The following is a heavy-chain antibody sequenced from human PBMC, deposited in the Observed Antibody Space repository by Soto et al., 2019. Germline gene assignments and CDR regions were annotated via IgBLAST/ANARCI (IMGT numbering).Heavy chain of an antibody. CDR3: ASQTYYDFWSGYYTGNYGMDV. CDR1: GFTFSSYA. Sequence: PGGSLRLSCAASGFTFSSYAMHLVRQAPGKGLEWVAVISYDGSNKYYADSVKGRFTISRDNSKNTLYLQMNSLRAEDTAVYYCASQTYYDFWSGYYTGNYGMDVWGQGTTVTVSS. CDR2: ISYDGSNK. J-gene: IGHJ6*02. V-gene: IGHV3-30-3*01. D-gene: IGHD3-3*01.